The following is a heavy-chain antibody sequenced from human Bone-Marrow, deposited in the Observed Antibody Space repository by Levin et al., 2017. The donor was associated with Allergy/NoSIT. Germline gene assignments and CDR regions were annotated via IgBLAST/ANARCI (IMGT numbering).Heavy chain of an antibody. D-gene: IGHD2-21*02. V-gene: IGHV3-53*01. CDR3: ARGYCGGDCYSLGAFDI. Sequence: LSLTCAASGFTVSSNYMSWVRQAPGKGLEWVSVIYSGGSTYYADSVKGRFTISRDNSKNTLYLQMNSLRAEDTAVYYCARGYCGGDCYSLGAFDIWGQGTMVTVSS. CDR1: GFTVSSNY. CDR2: IYSGGST. J-gene: IGHJ3*02.